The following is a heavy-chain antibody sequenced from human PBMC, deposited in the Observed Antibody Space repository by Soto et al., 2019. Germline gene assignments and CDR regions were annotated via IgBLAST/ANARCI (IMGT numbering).Heavy chain of an antibody. Sequence: XGSLQLSGAASGFTFSSYAMHWVRQAPGKGLEWVAVISYDGSNKYYADSVKGRFTISRDNSKNTLYLQMNSLRAEDTAVYYCARDRGDFWSGYLGVWGQGTTVTVPS. J-gene: IGHJ6*02. CDR3: ARDRGDFWSGYLGV. CDR1: GFTFSSYA. D-gene: IGHD3-3*01. CDR2: ISYDGSNK. V-gene: IGHV3-30-3*01.